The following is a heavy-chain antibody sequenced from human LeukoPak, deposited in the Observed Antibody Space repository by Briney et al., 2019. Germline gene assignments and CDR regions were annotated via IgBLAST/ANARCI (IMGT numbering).Heavy chain of an antibody. V-gene: IGHV3-7*05. J-gene: IGHJ4*02. CDR1: GVTFSSFW. Sequence: GGSLRLSCAASGVTFSSFWMSWVRQAPGKGLEWVANIKQDGSEKYYVDSVKGRFTISRDNAKNSLYLELICLRVEETAVYYCARPIVATNLDYWGQGTLVTVSS. CDR3: ARPIVATNLDY. CDR2: IKQDGSEK. D-gene: IGHD5-12*01.